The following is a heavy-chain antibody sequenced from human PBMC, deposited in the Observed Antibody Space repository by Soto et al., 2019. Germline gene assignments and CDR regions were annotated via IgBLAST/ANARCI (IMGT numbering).Heavy chain of an antibody. J-gene: IGHJ4*02. D-gene: IGHD1-1*01. V-gene: IGHV4-31*03. Sequence: SETLSLTCTVSGGSIISGGYYWSWIRQHPGKGLEWIGYIYYSGSTYYNPSLKSRVTISVDTSKSQFSLKLSSVTAADTAVYYCARKRITGTTLGDLDSWGQGTLVTVSS. CDR1: GGSIISGGYY. CDR2: IYYSGST. CDR3: ARKRITGTTLGDLDS.